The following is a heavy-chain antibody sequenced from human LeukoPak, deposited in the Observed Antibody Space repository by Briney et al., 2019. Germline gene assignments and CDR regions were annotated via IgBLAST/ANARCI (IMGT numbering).Heavy chain of an antibody. CDR2: IYYSGST. Sequence: PSETLSLTCTVSGGSISSYYWSWIRQPPGKGLEWIGYIYYSGSTNYNPSLKSRVTISVDTSKNQFSLKLSSVTAADTAVYYCARHASTGSMVRGTNAFDIWGRGTMVTVSS. D-gene: IGHD3-10*01. CDR3: ARHASTGSMVRGTNAFDI. CDR1: GGSISSYY. V-gene: IGHV4-59*08. J-gene: IGHJ3*02.